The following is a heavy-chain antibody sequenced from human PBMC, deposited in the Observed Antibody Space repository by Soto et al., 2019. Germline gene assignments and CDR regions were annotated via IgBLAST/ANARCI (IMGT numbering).Heavy chain of an antibody. D-gene: IGHD3-10*01. CDR2: MNPNSGNT. CDR1: GYTFTSYD. V-gene: IGHV1-8*01. Sequence: ASVKVSCKASGYTFTSYDINWVRQATGQGLEWMGWMNPNSGNTGYAQKFQGRVTMTRNTSISTAYMELSSLRSEDTAVYYCARDRYYGSGSYSQPENYYYYMDVWGKGTTVTVSS. J-gene: IGHJ6*03. CDR3: ARDRYYGSGSYSQPENYYYYMDV.